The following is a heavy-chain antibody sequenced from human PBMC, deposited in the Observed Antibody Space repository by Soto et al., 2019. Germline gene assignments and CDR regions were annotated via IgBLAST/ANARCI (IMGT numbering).Heavy chain of an antibody. CDR2: ITGSGNAQ. CDR1: GFTFSKFE. Sequence: SGGALVQPGGSLRLSCVASGFTFSKFEMVWVRQAPGKGLEWLSYITGSGNAQHYANSVRGRFTISRDNAKNSLYLQLRGVRVDDTAIYYCARDHEAGGLGWFAPWGQGTLVNLSS. CDR3: ARDHEAGGLGWFAP. V-gene: IGHV3-48*03. J-gene: IGHJ5*02.